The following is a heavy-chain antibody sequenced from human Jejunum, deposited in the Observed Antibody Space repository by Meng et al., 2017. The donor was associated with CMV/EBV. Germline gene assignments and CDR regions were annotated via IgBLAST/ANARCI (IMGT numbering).Heavy chain of an antibody. CDR1: LSGGW. D-gene: IGHD3-10*01. V-gene: IGHV3-15*05. CDR2: IKSEEGRKT. J-gene: IGHJ4*02. Sequence: LSGGWRSGSSKEQGKGREWVARIKSEEGRKTEYATKVKGRFTISRDDSTNTLYLQMNSLKTEDTAVYYCAADVPGSGIYLCQIDYWGQGTLVTVSS. CDR3: AADVPGSGIYLCQIDY.